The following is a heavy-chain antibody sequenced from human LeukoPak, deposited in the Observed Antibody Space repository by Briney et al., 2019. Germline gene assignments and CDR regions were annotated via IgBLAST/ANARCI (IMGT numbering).Heavy chain of an antibody. V-gene: IGHV3-23*01. CDR2: ISGSGGST. CDR1: GFTFSNYG. D-gene: IGHD3-10*01. CDR3: AKDPHGSGSYLDY. Sequence: PGGSLRLSCAASGFTFSNYGMHWVRQAPGKGLEWVSAISGSGGSTYYADSVKGRFTISRDNSKNTLYLQMNSLRAEDTAVYYCAKDPHGSGSYLDYWGQGTLVTVSS. J-gene: IGHJ4*02.